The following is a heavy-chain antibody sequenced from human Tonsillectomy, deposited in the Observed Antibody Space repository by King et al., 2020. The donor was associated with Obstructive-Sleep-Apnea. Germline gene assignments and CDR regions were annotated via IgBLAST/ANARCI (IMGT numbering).Heavy chain of an antibody. CDR2: PGKKPNSYTT. CDR3: ARQVLRGPWFDP. D-gene: IGHD3-3*01. Sequence: DVQLVESGGGLVQPGGSLRLSCAASGFTFIDHYMNWFRQAPGKGLEWVGRPGKKPNSYTTEYAAPVKGRFTISRDDSKNSLYLQMNSLKTEDTAVYYCARQVLRGPWFDPWGQGTLVTVSS. V-gene: IGHV3-72*01. CDR1: GFTFIDHY. J-gene: IGHJ5*02.